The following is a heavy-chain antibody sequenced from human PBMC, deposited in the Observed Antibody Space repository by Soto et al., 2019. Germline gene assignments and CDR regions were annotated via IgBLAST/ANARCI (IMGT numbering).Heavy chain of an antibody. CDR1: GGSISSSNW. J-gene: IGHJ4*02. D-gene: IGHD2-15*01. CDR2: IYHSGST. V-gene: IGHV4-4*02. Sequence: PSETLSLTCAVSGGSISSSNWWSWVRQPPGKGLEWIGEIYHSGSTNYNPSLKSRVTISVDKSKNQFSLKLSSVTAADTAVYYCAREPLVPGEERYCSGGSCYSDYWGQGTLVTVSS. CDR3: AREPLVPGEERYCSGGSCYSDY.